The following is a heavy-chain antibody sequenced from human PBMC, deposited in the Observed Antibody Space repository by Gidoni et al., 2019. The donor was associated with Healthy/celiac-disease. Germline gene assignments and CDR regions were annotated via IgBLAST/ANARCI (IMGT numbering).Heavy chain of an antibody. CDR2: IFANDEK. D-gene: IGHD6-13*01. Sequence: QVTLTESGPVLVKPTETLTLTCTVSGFSLSNARMRVSCIRQPPGKALAWLAHIFANDEKSSSTSLKSRLTISKDTSKSQVVLTMTNRDPVDTATYYGARTPGRAAAGDYYYYYGRDVWGQGTTVTGSS. CDR1: GFSLSNARMR. J-gene: IGHJ6*02. CDR3: ARTPGRAAAGDYYYYYGRDV. V-gene: IGHV2-26*01.